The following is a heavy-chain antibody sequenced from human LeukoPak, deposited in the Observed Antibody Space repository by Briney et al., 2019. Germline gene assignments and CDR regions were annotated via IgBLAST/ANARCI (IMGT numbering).Heavy chain of an antibody. CDR2: IYYSGST. CDR3: ARDKRRFYGMDV. Sequence: PSDTLSLTCTVSGGSISSYYWSWIRQPPGKGLEWIGYIYYSGSTNYNPSLKSRVTISVDTSKNQFSLKLSSVTAADTAVYYCARDKRRFYGMDVWGQGTTVTVSS. J-gene: IGHJ6*02. CDR1: GGSISSYY. V-gene: IGHV4-59*01.